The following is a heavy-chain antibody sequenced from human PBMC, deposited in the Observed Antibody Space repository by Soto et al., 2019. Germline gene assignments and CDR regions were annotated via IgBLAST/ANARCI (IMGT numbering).Heavy chain of an antibody. J-gene: IGHJ4*02. V-gene: IGHV1-18*01. CDR3: ARDFRAGIYYGSGSSVDY. Sequence: QVQLVQSGAEVKKPGASGKVSCKASGYTFISYGISWVRQAPGQGLEWMGWISAYNGNTKYAQKVQDRVTMTTDTSTSTAYMELRSLRSDDTAVYSCARDFRAGIYYGSGSSVDYWGQGTLVTVSS. D-gene: IGHD3-10*01. CDR2: ISAYNGNT. CDR1: GYTFISYG.